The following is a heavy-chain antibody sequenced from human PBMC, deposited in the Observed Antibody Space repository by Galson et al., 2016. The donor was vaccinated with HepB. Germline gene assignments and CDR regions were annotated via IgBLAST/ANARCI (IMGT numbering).Heavy chain of an antibody. J-gene: IGHJ6*04. CDR3: ARGLELEAWPHYSYDGMDV. V-gene: IGHV3-64*02. Sequence: SLRLSCAAAGFTFTAYAVHWVRQAPGKGLEYVSTISGNGGSTIYADSVKGRFAISRDNSKNTVYLHMGSLRPEDTAVYYCARGLELEAWPHYSYDGMDVWGKGTMVTVSS. CDR1: GFTFTAYA. CDR2: ISGNGGST. D-gene: IGHD1-7*01.